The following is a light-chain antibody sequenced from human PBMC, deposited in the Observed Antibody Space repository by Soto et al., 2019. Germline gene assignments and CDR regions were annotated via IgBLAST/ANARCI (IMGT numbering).Light chain of an antibody. CDR3: QHCGSSPFT. CDR1: QSVSSSY. V-gene: IGKV3-20*01. J-gene: IGKJ3*01. CDR2: SAS. Sequence: EIVLTQSPGTLSLSPGERATLSCRASQSVSSSYLAWYQQKPGQAPRLLIYSASSRATGIPDRFSGSGSGTDFTLIISRLEPEDCAVYYCQHCGSSPFTFGPGTKVDIK.